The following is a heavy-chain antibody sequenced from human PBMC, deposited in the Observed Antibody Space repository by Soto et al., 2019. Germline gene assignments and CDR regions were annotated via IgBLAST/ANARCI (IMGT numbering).Heavy chain of an antibody. CDR2: IIPIFGTA. CDR3: ARGEVVPAAIGGAFDY. CDR1: GGTFSSYA. J-gene: IGHJ4*02. Sequence: QVQLVQSGAEVKKPGSSVKVSCKASGGTFSSYAISWVRQAPGQGLEWMGGIIPIFGTANYAQKFQGRVTITADKSTSTAYMELSSLRSEDTAMYYCARGEVVPAAIGGAFDYWGQGTLVTVSS. V-gene: IGHV1-69*06. D-gene: IGHD2-2*01.